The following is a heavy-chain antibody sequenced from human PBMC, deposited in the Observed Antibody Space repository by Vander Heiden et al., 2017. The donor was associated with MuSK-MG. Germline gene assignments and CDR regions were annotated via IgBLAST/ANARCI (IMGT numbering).Heavy chain of an antibody. J-gene: IGHJ3*01. CDR3: AKNGHSYGYWSVDL. V-gene: IGHV3-30*02. CDR1: GFIFTNYG. D-gene: IGHD5-18*01. Sequence: QVQLVESGGGVVEPGGSLRLSCEASGFIFTNYGMHWVRQAPGKGLEWVAFIRYDRSRKYYAESVKGRFTISRDNSKNTLFLQLSSLSAEDTGLYYCAKNGHSYGYWSVDLWGQGTMGTVSS. CDR2: IRYDRSRK.